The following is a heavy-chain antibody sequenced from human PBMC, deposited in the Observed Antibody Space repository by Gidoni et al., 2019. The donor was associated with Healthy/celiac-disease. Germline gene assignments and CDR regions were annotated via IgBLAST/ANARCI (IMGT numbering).Heavy chain of an antibody. Sequence: QVQLVESGGGVVQPGRSLRLSCAASGFTFSSYAMHWVRQAPGKGLEWVAVISYDGSNKYYADSVKGRFTISRDNSKNTLYLQMNSLRAEDTAVYYCAREGADYGDYLPGDYYYYGTDVWGQGTTVTVSS. CDR1: GFTFSSYA. J-gene: IGHJ6*02. V-gene: IGHV3-30-3*01. D-gene: IGHD4-17*01. CDR3: AREGADYGDYLPGDYYYYGTDV. CDR2: ISYDGSNK.